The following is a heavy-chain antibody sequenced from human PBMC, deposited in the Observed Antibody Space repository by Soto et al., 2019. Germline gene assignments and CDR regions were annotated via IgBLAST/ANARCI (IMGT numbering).Heavy chain of an antibody. CDR3: ATGRGGHYWYFDL. J-gene: IGHJ2*01. V-gene: IGHV3-23*01. D-gene: IGHD1-26*01. CDR2: ISGSGGST. CDR1: GFTFSSYA. Sequence: EVQLLESGGGLVQPGGSLRLSCAASGFTFSSYAMNWVRQAPGKGLEWVSTISGSGGSTYYADSVKGRFTISRDNSKNTLYLQMNSLRAEDTAVDYCATGRGGHYWYFDLWGRGTLVTVSS.